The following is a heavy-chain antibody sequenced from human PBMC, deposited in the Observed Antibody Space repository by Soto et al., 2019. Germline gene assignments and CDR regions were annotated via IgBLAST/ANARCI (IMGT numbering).Heavy chain of an antibody. CDR1: GYTFTSYD. Sequence: GASVKVSCKASGYTFTSYDINWVRQATGQGLEWTGWMNPNSGNTGYAQKFQGRVTMTTNTSMSTAYMELSSLRSEDTAVYYCARESSVYCSGGSCDHYYYYYMDVWGKGTTVTVSS. CDR2: MNPNSGNT. J-gene: IGHJ6*03. V-gene: IGHV1-8*01. CDR3: ARESSVYCSGGSCDHYYYYYMDV. D-gene: IGHD2-15*01.